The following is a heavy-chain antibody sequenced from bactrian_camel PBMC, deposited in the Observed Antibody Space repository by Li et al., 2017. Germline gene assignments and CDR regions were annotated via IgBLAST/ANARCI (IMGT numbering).Heavy chain of an antibody. V-gene: IGHV3S40*01. CDR2: IRTGGGTT. CDR1: GYTGSFNC. D-gene: IGHD2*01. Sequence: DVQLVESGGGSVQVGGSLRLSCAASGYTGSFNCMSWFRQGPGKAREGVAVIRTGGGTTYYATSVKGRFTIFQDRAKDTLFLQMDNLKPEDTAVYHCAAGATLSTLIPQSYTTGARGPRSPSP. J-gene: IGHJ4*01. CDR3: AAGATLSTLIPQSYTT.